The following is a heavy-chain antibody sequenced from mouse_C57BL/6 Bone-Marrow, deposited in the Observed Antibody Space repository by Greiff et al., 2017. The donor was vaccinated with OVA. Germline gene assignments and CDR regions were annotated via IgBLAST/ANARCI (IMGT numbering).Heavy chain of an antibody. CDR1: GFNIKDDY. D-gene: IGHD2-3*01. J-gene: IGHJ4*01. CDR2: IDPENGDT. V-gene: IGHV14-4*01. Sequence: EVQLVESGAELVRPGASVTLSCTASGFNIKDDYMHWVKQRPEQGLEWIGWIDPENGDTDYASKFQGKATITADTSSNTAYLQLSSLTSEDTAVYYCTTTSRRWLPYYYAMDYWGQGTSVTVSS. CDR3: TTTSRRWLPYYYAMDY.